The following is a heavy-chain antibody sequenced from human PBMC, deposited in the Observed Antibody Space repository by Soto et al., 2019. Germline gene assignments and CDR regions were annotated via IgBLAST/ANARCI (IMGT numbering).Heavy chain of an antibody. CDR2: ISWNSGSI. CDR1: GFTFDDYA. Sequence: GGSLRLSCAASGFTFDDYAMHWVRQAPGKGLEWVSGISWNSGSIGYADSVKGRFTISRDNAKNSLYLQMNSLRAEDTALYYCAAGRDTEAPDAFDIWGQGTMVTVSS. CDR3: AAGRDTEAPDAFDI. D-gene: IGHD5-18*01. J-gene: IGHJ3*02. V-gene: IGHV3-9*01.